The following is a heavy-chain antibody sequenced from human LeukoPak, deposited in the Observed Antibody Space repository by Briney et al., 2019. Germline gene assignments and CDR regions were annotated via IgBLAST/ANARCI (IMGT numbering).Heavy chain of an antibody. Sequence: SETLSLTCTVSGDSISSYYWSWIRQPAGKGLEWIGRIYTSGSTYYNPSLKSRVTISVNTSKNQFSLKLTSVTAADTAVYYCARQTRDYGHNSGFDYWGQGTLVTVSS. D-gene: IGHD4-23*01. V-gene: IGHV4-4*07. CDR1: GDSISSYY. J-gene: IGHJ4*02. CDR2: IYTSGST. CDR3: ARQTRDYGHNSGFDY.